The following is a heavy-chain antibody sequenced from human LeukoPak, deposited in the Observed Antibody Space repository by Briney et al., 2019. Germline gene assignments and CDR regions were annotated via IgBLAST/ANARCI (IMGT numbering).Heavy chain of an antibody. D-gene: IGHD3-10*01. J-gene: IGHJ4*02. CDR1: GVSISSYY. Sequence: SSETLSLTCTVSGVSISSYYWSWIRQPPGKGLEWIGYIYYSGSTNYNPSLKSRVTISVDTSKNQFSLKLSSVTAADTAVYYCARQGGSGSPDPYWGQGTLVTVSS. V-gene: IGHV4-59*08. CDR3: ARQGGSGSPDPY. CDR2: IYYSGST.